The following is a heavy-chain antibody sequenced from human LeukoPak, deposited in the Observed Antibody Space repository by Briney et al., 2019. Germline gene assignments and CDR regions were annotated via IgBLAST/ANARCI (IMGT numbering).Heavy chain of an antibody. V-gene: IGHV3-30*18. CDR1: GFTFSSYG. CDR3: AKEGSNGDFDY. J-gene: IGHJ4*02. CDR2: ISYDGSNK. Sequence: GGSLGLSCAASGFTFSSYGMHWVRQAPGKGLEWVTVISYDGSNKYYGDSVKGRFTISRDNSKNTLYLKMNSLRAEDTAVYYCAKEGSNGDFDYWGQGTLVTVSS. D-gene: IGHD1-26*01.